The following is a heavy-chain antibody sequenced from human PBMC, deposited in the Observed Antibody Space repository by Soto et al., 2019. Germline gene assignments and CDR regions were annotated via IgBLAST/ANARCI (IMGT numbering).Heavy chain of an antibody. CDR3: ARDSGDYGSHPLYYYYGMDV. J-gene: IGHJ6*02. D-gene: IGHD4-17*01. CDR2: ISYDGSNK. CDR1: GFTFSSYA. Sequence: QVQLVESGGGVVQPGRSLRLSCAASGFTFSSYAMHWVRQAPGKGLEWVAVISYDGSNKSYADSVKGRFTIARDKSKNTLYLQMNSRRAADTAVYYCARDSGDYGSHPLYYYYGMDVWGQGTTVTGSS. V-gene: IGHV3-30-3*01.